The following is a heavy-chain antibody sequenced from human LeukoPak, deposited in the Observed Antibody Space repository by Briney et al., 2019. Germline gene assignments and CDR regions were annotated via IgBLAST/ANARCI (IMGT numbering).Heavy chain of an antibody. D-gene: IGHD6-13*01. V-gene: IGHV1-69*13. J-gene: IGHJ4*02. CDR1: GGTFSSYA. Sequence: SVKVSCKASGGTFSSYAISWVRQAPGQGLEWMGGIIPIFGTANYAQKFQGRVTITADESTSTAYMELSSLRSEDTAVYYCARHRVAAAGGAYYWGQGTLVTVSS. CDR2: IIPIFGTA. CDR3: ARHRVAAAGGAYY.